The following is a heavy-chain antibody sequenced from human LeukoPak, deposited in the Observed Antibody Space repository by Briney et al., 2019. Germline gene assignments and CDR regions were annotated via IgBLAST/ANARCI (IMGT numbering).Heavy chain of an antibody. V-gene: IGHV4-39*01. Sequence: PSETLSLTCTVSGGSISSSSYYWGWIRQPPGKGLEWIGSIYYSGSTYYNPSLKSRVTISVDTSKNQFSLKLSSVTAADTAVYYCARQAGQQLAQFDYWGQGTLVTVSS. CDR2: IYYSGST. CDR3: ARQAGQQLAQFDY. CDR1: GGSISSSSYY. D-gene: IGHD6-13*01. J-gene: IGHJ4*02.